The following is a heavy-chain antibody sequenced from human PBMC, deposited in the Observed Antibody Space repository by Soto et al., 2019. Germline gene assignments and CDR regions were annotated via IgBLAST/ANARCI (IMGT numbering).Heavy chain of an antibody. J-gene: IGHJ6*02. CDR1: GYTFTMYG. V-gene: IGHV1-18*01. Sequence: QGQLVQSGAEVKKPGASVKVSCKASGYTFTMYGISWVRQAPGQGLEWMGWISGYNGDTNYAQKFQGRVTMTVDTSTTTAFMELTSLTSDDRAVYYCAKNVRPPYYYNGMDVWGQGTTVTVSS. CDR3: AKNVRPPYYYNGMDV. CDR2: ISGYNGDT.